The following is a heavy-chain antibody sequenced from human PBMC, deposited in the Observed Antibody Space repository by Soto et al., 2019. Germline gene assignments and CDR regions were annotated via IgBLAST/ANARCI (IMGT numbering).Heavy chain of an antibody. V-gene: IGHV1-69*04. CDR2: FIPMLGIA. Sequence: SVKVSCKASGGAFSSYAISWVRQAPGQGLEWMGRFIPMLGIANYAQTFQGRVTITADKSTSTAYMDLSSLRSEDTAVYYCASLYDDTGGKFDYWGQGTLVTVSS. CDR3: ASLYDDTGGKFDY. D-gene: IGHD3-22*01. CDR1: GGAFSSYA. J-gene: IGHJ4*02.